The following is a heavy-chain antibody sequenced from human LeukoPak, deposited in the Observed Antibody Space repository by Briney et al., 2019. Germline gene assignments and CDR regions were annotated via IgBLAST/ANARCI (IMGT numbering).Heavy chain of an antibody. CDR2: IYYSGST. CDR3: ARGPLQTEETSGGLDY. D-gene: IGHD3-10*01. Sequence: PSETLSLTCTVSAGYISSGDYYWSWIRQPPGKGLEWIGYIYYSGSTYYNPSLKSRVTISVDTPKNQFSLKLSSVTAADTAVYYCARGPLQTEETSGGLDYWGQGTLVTVSS. J-gene: IGHJ4*02. CDR1: AGYISSGDYY. V-gene: IGHV4-30-4*01.